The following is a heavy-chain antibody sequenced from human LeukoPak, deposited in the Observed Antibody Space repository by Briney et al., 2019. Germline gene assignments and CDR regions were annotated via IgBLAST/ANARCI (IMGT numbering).Heavy chain of an antibody. J-gene: IGHJ4*02. V-gene: IGHV1-2*02. D-gene: IGHD1-26*01. Sequence: ASVKVSCKASGYTFTDYYMHWVRQAPGQGLQWMGWINPNSGDTNYAQKFQGRVTMTRDTSISTAYMELRSLRSDDTAVYYCARGQVGATFDYWGQGTLVTVSS. CDR1: GYTFTDYY. CDR2: INPNSGDT. CDR3: ARGQVGATFDY.